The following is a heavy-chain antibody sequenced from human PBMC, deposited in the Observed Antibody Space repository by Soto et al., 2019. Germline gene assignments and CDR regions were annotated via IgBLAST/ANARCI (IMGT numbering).Heavy chain of an antibody. CDR3: AKVGLYYGSGSYIDY. V-gene: IGHV3-23*01. D-gene: IGHD3-10*01. CDR2: ISGSGGST. Sequence: GGSLRLSCAASGFTFSSYAMSWVRQAPGKGLEWVSAISGSGGSTYYADSVKGRFTISRDNSKNTLYLQMNSLRAEDTAVYYCAKVGLYYGSGSYIDYWGQELLVTVSS. J-gene: IGHJ4*02. CDR1: GFTFSSYA.